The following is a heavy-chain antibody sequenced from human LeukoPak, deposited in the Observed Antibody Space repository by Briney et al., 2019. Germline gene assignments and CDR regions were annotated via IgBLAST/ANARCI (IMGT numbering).Heavy chain of an antibody. CDR3: ARSILSTYYYDSSGYIDAFDI. D-gene: IGHD3-22*01. V-gene: IGHV4-61*08. J-gene: IGHJ3*02. Sequence: PSETLSLTCTVSGGSISSGDYYWSWIRQPPGKGLEWIGYIYYSGSTNYNPSLKSRVTISVDTSKNQFSLKLSSVTAADTAVYYCARSILSTYYYDSSGYIDAFDIWGQGTMVTVSS. CDR2: IYYSGST. CDR1: GGSISSGDYY.